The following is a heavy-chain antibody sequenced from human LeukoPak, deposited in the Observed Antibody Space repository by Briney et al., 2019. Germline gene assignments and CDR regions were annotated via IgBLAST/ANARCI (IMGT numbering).Heavy chain of an antibody. CDR2: IYYSGSA. CDR1: GGSISNSSYY. CDR3: ARHWVVTPNY. D-gene: IGHD4-23*01. J-gene: IGHJ4*02. V-gene: IGHV4-39*01. Sequence: SETLSLTCIVSGGSISNSSYYWGWIRQPPGKGLEWIGSIYYSGSAYYNPSLKSRVTISVDTSKNQFSLELTSVTAADTAVYYCARHWVVTPNYWGQGTLVTVSS.